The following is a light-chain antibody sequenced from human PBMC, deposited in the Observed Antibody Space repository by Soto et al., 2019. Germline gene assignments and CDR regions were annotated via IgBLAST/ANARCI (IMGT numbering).Light chain of an antibody. J-gene: IGKJ1*01. CDR2: DAS. CDR1: QSISSW. V-gene: IGKV1-5*01. CDR3: QQYNSYWT. Sequence: IQMTQSPSTLXXXXXXXVXXXCRASQSISSWLAWYQQKPGKAPKLLIYDASSLESGVPSRFSGSGSGTEFTLTISSLQPDDFATYYCQQYNSYWTFGQGTRWIS.